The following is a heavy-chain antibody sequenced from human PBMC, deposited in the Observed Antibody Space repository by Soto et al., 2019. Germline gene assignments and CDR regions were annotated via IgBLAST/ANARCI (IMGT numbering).Heavy chain of an antibody. CDR3: GRAAAPSSAP. Sequence: EVQLVESGGGLVKPGGSLRLSCAASGFTFKLYTMHWVRQAPGKGLEWVSFCTPSSSSISYADSVAGRFTTSRDNARNSLYLQIHTRRAEDPAVFYCGRAAAPSSAPGGQGPLVPVSP. CDR2: CTPSSSSI. J-gene: IGHJ5*02. V-gene: IGHV3-21*01. CDR1: GFTFKLYT. D-gene: IGHD3-10*01.